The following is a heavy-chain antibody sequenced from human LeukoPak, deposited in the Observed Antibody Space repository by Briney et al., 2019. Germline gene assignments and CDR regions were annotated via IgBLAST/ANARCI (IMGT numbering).Heavy chain of an antibody. V-gene: IGHV3-21*01. Sequence: GGSLRLSCAASRFTFSSYSMNWVRQAPGKGLEWFSYISSSGSYIYYADSVKGRFTISRDNAKNSLYLQMNSLRAEDTAVYYCARVGPWVNPDYYYMDVWGKGTTVTVSS. D-gene: IGHD1-14*01. CDR2: ISSSGSYI. CDR3: ARVGPWVNPDYYYMDV. CDR1: RFTFSSYS. J-gene: IGHJ6*03.